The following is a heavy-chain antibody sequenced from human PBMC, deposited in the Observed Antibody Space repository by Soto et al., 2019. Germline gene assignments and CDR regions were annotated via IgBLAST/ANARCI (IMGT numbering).Heavy chain of an antibody. J-gene: IGHJ5*02. V-gene: IGHV4-39*07. D-gene: IGHD3-22*01. Sequence: TLSLTCDVAGGSTIISSYYCAWIRQPPGKGLEWIGCMYYSGSTYYNPSLKSRVTISVDKSKNQFSLKLSSVTAADTAVYYCARDPYYYDSSGYEGPLWFDPWGQGTLVTVSS. CDR1: GGSTIISSYY. CDR3: ARDPYYYDSSGYEGPLWFDP. CDR2: MYYSGST.